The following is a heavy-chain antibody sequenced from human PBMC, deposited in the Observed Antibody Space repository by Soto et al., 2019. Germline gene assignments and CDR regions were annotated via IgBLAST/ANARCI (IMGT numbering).Heavy chain of an antibody. CDR1: GYSFTSYG. J-gene: IGHJ5*02. CDR3: ARCVLSSGYYTVWFDP. D-gene: IGHD3-3*01. CDR2: ISAYNGNT. V-gene: IGHV1-18*01. Sequence: ASVKVSCKACGYSFTSYGISWVRQAPGQGLEWMGWISAYNGNTNYAQKLQGRVTMTTDTSTSTAYMELRSLRSDDTAVYYCARCVLSSGYYTVWFDPWGQGTLVTVSS.